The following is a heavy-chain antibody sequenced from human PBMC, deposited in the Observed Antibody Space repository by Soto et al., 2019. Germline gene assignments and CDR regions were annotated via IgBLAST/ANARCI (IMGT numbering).Heavy chain of an antibody. CDR2: INSDGSTT. CDR3: ARGHPGVEVTAPYY. J-gene: IGHJ4*02. CDR1: GFTFSSYW. V-gene: IGHV3-74*01. Sequence: PGGSLRLSCAASGFTFSSYWMHWVRRAPGRGLVWVSHINSDGSTTSYADSVEGRFTISRDNAKNTLYLQMNSLRAEDTAVYYCARGHPGVEVTAPYYWGQGTLVTISS. D-gene: IGHD3-3*01.